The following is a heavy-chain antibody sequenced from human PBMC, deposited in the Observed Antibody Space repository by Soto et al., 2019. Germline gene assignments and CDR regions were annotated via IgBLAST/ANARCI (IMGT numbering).Heavy chain of an antibody. D-gene: IGHD3-22*01. V-gene: IGHV4-31*03. J-gene: IGHJ4*02. CDR3: ARIYRYYYDSSGYYHNYFDY. CDR1: GGSISSGGYY. CDR2: IYYSGST. Sequence: SETLSLTCTVSGGSISSGGYYWSWIRQHPGKGLEWIGYIYYSGSTYYNPSLKSRVTISVDTSKNQFSLKLSSVTAADTAVYYCARIYRYYYDSSGYYHNYFDYWGQGTLVTVSS.